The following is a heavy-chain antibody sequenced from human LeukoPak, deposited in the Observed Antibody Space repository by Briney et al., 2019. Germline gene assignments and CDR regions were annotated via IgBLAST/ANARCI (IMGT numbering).Heavy chain of an antibody. CDR3: VKGPRPDITVAHTVEN. CDR2: ISSRGDST. D-gene: IGHD6-19*01. V-gene: IGHV3-23*01. CDR1: GFTFEDFG. J-gene: IGHJ4*02. Sequence: GGSLRLSCAASGFTFEDFGMTWVRQVPGRGLEWVSTISSRGDSTYVADSVKGRFTISRDNSKNSLYLQMNTVRAEDTAVYYCVKGPRPDITVAHTVENWGQGTLVTVSS.